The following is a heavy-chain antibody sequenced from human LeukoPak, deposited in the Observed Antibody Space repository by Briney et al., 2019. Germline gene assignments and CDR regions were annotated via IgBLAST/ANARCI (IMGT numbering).Heavy chain of an antibody. J-gene: IGHJ6*02. CDR2: ISYDGSNK. Sequence: EGSLRLSCAASGFTFSSYAMHWVRQAPGKGLEWVAVISYDGSNKYYADSVKGRFTISRDNSKNTLYLQMNSLRAEDTAVYYCAKSMVRGVIITGSYGMDVWGQGTTVTVSS. CDR3: AKSMVRGVIITGSYGMDV. V-gene: IGHV3-30-3*02. CDR1: GFTFSSYA. D-gene: IGHD3-10*01.